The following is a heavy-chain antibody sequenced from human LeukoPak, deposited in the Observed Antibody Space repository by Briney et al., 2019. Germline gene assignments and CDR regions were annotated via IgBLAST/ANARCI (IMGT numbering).Heavy chain of an antibody. D-gene: IGHD1-26*01. CDR2: IIPIFRTS. CDR1: GGTFNSYG. CDR3: ARALVQPSGAFDI. Sequence: ASVKVSCKTSGGTFNSYGFNWVRQAPGQGLEWMGGIIPIFRTSNYAQKFQGRVTVTTDGSSTTAYMEMSNLRFDDTAVYYRARALVQPSGAFDIWGQGTMVTVSS. V-gene: IGHV1-69*05. J-gene: IGHJ3*02.